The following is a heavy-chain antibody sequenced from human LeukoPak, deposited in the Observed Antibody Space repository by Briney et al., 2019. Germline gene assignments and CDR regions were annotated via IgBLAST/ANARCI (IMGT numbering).Heavy chain of an antibody. V-gene: IGHV1-2*02. CDR1: GYTFTGFY. CDR3: ARVAYYDSSGYPYYFDY. D-gene: IGHD3-22*01. Sequence: ASVKVSCKPSGYTFTGFYIHWVRQAPGQGLEWMGWINPNSGGTNYAEKSQGRVTMTRDTSISTAHMELSRLRSDDTAVYHCARVAYYDSSGYPYYFDYWGQGTLVTVSS. J-gene: IGHJ4*02. CDR2: INPNSGGT.